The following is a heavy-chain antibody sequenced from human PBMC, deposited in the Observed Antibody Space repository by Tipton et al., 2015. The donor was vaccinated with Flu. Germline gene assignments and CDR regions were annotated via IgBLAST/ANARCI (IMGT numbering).Heavy chain of an antibody. V-gene: IGHV4-31*03. J-gene: IGHJ5*02. CDR2: IYYSGST. D-gene: IGHD5-18*01. CDR3: ARDEEYNFGYRFDP. Sequence: GLVKPSETLSLTCTVSGGSISSRSCNWSWIRQHPGKGLEWIGYIYYSGSTYYNPSLKSRVTISLDTSKNQFSLKLSSVTAADTAVYYCARDEEYNFGYRFDPWGQGTLVTVSS. CDR1: GGSISSRSCN.